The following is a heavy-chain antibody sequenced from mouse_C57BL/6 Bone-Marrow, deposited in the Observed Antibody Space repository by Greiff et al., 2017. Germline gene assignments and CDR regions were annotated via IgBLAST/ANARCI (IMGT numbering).Heavy chain of an antibody. V-gene: IGHV1-82*01. J-gene: IGHJ1*03. CDR3: ARRLYWYFDV. D-gene: IGHD2-13*01. Sequence: QVQLKESGPELVKPGASVKISCKASGYAFSSSWMNWVKQRPGKGLEWIGRIYPGDGDTNYNGKFQGKATLTADKSSSTAYMLLSSLTSEDSAVYFCARRLYWYFDVGGTGTTVTVSS. CDR2: IYPGDGDT. CDR1: GYAFSSSW.